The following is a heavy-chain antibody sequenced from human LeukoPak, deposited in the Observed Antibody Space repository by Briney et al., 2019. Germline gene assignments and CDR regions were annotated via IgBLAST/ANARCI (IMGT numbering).Heavy chain of an antibody. J-gene: IGHJ4*02. Sequence: ASVKVSCKTSGYTFTGYYMHWVRQAPGQGLEWMGWINPNSGGTNYAQRFQGRVTMTRDTSMSTAYMELSRLRSDDSAVYYCARDPSNSGYDYLYYFDYWGQGTLVTVSS. D-gene: IGHD5-12*01. CDR1: GYTFTGYY. CDR2: INPNSGGT. V-gene: IGHV1-2*02. CDR3: ARDPSNSGYDYLYYFDY.